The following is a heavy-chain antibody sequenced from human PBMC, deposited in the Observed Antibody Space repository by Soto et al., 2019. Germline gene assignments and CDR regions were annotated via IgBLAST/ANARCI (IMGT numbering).Heavy chain of an antibody. D-gene: IGHD3-22*01. CDR1: GGSISSSSYY. J-gene: IGHJ4*02. CDR3: ARLKGYYDRSCYYFDS. V-gene: IGHV4-39*01. Sequence: SETLSLTCTVSGGSISSSSYYWGWIRQPPGKGLEWIGSIYYSGNTYYKPSLKSRVTISVDTSKNQFSLKLSSVTAADTAVYYCARLKGYYDRSCYYFDSWGQATLVT. CDR2: IYYSGNT.